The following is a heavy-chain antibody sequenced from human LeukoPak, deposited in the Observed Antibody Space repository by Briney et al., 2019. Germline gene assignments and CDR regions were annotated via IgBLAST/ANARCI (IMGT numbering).Heavy chain of an antibody. V-gene: IGHV4-34*01. CDR3: ARSEVIYYYYMDV. D-gene: IGHD2/OR15-2a*01. CDR2: INHSGST. Sequence: PSETLSLTCAVYGGSFSGYYWSWIRQPPGKGLEWIGEINHSGSTNYNPSLKSRVTISVDTSKNQFSLKLSSVTAADTAVYYCARSEVIYYYYMDVWGKGTTVTVSS. CDR1: GGSFSGYY. J-gene: IGHJ6*03.